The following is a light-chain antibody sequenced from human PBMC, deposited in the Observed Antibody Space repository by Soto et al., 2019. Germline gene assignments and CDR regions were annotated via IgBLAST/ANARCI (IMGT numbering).Light chain of an antibody. J-gene: IGKJ2*01. CDR3: QHYDSSSGHT. V-gene: IGKV3-20*01. CDR1: QTIRSNF. CDR2: TAS. Sequence: EVVLTQSPATLSLSPGERATLSCRASQTIRSNFLTWYQQKPGQAPRLLIYTASTRAAGIPDRFSGSGSGTDFTLTISRLEPEDFAVYYCQHYDSSSGHTFGQGIKLQFK.